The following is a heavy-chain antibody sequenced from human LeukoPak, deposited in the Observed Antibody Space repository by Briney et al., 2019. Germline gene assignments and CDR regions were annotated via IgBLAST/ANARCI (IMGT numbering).Heavy chain of an antibody. D-gene: IGHD1-1*01. CDR3: ARGSGIHAWNLQH. V-gene: IGHV4-59*01. CDR1: DDSISDYS. Sequence: SETLSLTCSVSDDSISDYSWSWIRQPPGRGLEWIGYTRYGGTTSQNPSLKRRVTMSVDTSKNRLSLRLTSVTAADTAVYYCARGSGIHAWNLQHWGQGILVTVSS. CDR2: TRYGGTT. J-gene: IGHJ1*01.